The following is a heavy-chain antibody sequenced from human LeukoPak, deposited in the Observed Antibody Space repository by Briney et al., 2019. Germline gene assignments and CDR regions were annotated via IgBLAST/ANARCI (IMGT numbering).Heavy chain of an antibody. CDR1: GYTFTSYY. CDR2: INPSGGST. J-gene: IGHJ6*02. Sequence: ASVKVSCKASGYTFTSYYIHWVRQAPGQGLEWMGKINPSGGSTNYAQKFQGRVTITRDTSASTAYMELSSLRSEDTAVYYCARDSRYSGSPQYSDGMDVWGQGTTVTVSS. D-gene: IGHD1-26*01. V-gene: IGHV1-46*01. CDR3: ARDSRYSGSPQYSDGMDV.